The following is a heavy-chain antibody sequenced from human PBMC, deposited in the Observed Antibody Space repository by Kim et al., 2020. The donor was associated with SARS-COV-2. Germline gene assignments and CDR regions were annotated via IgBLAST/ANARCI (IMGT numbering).Heavy chain of an antibody. V-gene: IGHV3-48*04. CDR2: ISSSSSTI. Sequence: GGSLRLSCAASGFTFSSYSMNWVRQAPGKGLEWVSYISSSSSTIYYADSVKGRFTISRDNAKNSLYLQMNSLRAEDTAVYYCARRYGDYVDYFDYWGQGTLVTVSS. J-gene: IGHJ4*02. CDR3: ARRYGDYVDYFDY. D-gene: IGHD4-17*01. CDR1: GFTFSSYS.